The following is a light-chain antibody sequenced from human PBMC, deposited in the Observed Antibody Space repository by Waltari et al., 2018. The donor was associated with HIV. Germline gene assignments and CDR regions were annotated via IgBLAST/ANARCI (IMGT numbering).Light chain of an antibody. J-gene: IGLJ1*01. CDR2: RDN. V-gene: IGLV1-47*01. CDR1: SANIGTNY. Sequence: QSVLTPPPSASATPGQRVTISCYGSSANIGTNYDFWYQQLPGTAPKLLIFRDNERPSGVPDRFSGSRSGPAASLVISWLRSEDEAEYYCAAWDDSLNVFYVFGSGTRVTVL. CDR3: AAWDDSLNVFYV.